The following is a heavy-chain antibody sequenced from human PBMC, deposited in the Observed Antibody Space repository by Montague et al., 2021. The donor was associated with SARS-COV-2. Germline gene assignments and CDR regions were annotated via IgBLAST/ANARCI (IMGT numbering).Heavy chain of an antibody. J-gene: IGHJ3*02. CDR1: GFSLSTSGMC. Sequence: PALVKPTQTLTLTCTFSGFSLSTSGMCVSWIRQPPGKALEWLALIDWDDDKYYSTSLKTRLTISKDTSKNQVVLTMTKMDPVDTATYYCARIWGATRGDAFDIWGQGTMVTVSS. D-gene: IGHD1-26*01. CDR2: IDWDDDK. V-gene: IGHV2-70*01. CDR3: ARIWGATRGDAFDI.